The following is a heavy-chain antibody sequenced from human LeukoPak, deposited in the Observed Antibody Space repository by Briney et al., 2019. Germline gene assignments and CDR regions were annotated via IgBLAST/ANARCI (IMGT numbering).Heavy chain of an antibody. Sequence: SETLSLTCAVYGGSFSGYYWSWIRQPPGKGLEWIGEINHSGSTNYNPSLKSRVTISVDTSKNQFSLKLSSVTAADTAVYYCARGKSIDYWGQGTLVTISS. CDR2: INHSGST. J-gene: IGHJ4*02. CDR1: GGSFSGYY. D-gene: IGHD2/OR15-2a*01. V-gene: IGHV4-34*01. CDR3: ARGKSIDY.